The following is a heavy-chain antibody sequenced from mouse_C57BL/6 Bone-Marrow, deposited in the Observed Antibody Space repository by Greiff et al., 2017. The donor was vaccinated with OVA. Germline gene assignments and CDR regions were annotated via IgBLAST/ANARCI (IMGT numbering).Heavy chain of an antibody. CDR3: ARSDGYPPGFAY. D-gene: IGHD2-3*01. CDR2: IYPGDGDT. J-gene: IGHJ3*01. CDR1: GYAFSSSW. Sequence: QVQLKQSGPELVKPGASVKISCKASGYAFSSSWMNWVKQRPGKGLEWIGRIYPGDGDTNYNGKFKGKATLTADKSSSTAYMQLSSLTSEDSAVYFCARSDGYPPGFAYWGQGTLVTVSA. V-gene: IGHV1-82*01.